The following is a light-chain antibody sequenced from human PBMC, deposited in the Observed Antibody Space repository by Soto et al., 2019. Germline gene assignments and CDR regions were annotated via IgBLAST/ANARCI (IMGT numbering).Light chain of an antibody. Sequence: DIVLTQSPGTLSLSQGERATLSCRASQSVSSNYLAWYQQKPGQAPRILIYGASSRATGIPDRFSVSGSLTDFTLTISRLEPEYFAVYYCQQYGGSPRVTFGGGTKVEIK. J-gene: IGKJ4*01. CDR2: GAS. CDR1: QSVSSNY. V-gene: IGKV3-20*01. CDR3: QQYGGSPRVT.